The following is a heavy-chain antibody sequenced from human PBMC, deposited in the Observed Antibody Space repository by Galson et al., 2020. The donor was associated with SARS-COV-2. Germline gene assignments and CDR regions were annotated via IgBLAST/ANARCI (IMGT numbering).Heavy chain of an antibody. Sequence: GESLKISCKGSGYSFTSYWIGWVRQMPGKGLEWMGIIYPGDSDTRYSPSFQGQVTISADKSISTAYLQWSSLKASDTAMYYCARVGTSSSGWEVYYFDYWGQGTLVTVSS. CDR3: ARVGTSSSGWEVYYFDY. V-gene: IGHV5-51*01. CDR1: GYSFTSYW. CDR2: IYPGDSDT. D-gene: IGHD6-19*01. J-gene: IGHJ4*02.